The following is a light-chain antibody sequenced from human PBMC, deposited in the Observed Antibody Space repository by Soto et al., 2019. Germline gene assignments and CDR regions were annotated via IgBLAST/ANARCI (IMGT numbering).Light chain of an antibody. Sequence: QSALTQPASVSGSPGQSITISCTGTSSDLDNYNYVSWYQQHPGRAPKLMIYDVTIRPSGVSNRFSGSKSGYTASLTISGLQDEDEADYYCSSYTTSSTLYVFGTGIKLTVL. CDR2: DVT. J-gene: IGLJ1*01. CDR3: SSYTTSSTLYV. V-gene: IGLV2-14*01. CDR1: SSDLDNYNY.